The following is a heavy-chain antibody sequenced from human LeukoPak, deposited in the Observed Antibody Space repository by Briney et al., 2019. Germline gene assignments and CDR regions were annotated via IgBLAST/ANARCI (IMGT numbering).Heavy chain of an antibody. J-gene: IGHJ4*02. D-gene: IGHD2-15*01. CDR3: ARGVDYFDY. Sequence: SETRSLTCAVYGGSVSGYYWSWIRQPPGKGLEWIGEINHSGSTNYNPSLKSRVTISVDTSKNQFSLKLSSVTAADTAVYYCARGVDYFDYWGQGTLVTVSS. V-gene: IGHV4-34*01. CDR1: GGSVSGYY. CDR2: INHSGST.